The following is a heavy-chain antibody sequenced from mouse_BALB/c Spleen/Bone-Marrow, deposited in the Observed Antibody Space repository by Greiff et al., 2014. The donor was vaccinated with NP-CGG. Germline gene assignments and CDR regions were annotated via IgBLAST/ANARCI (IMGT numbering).Heavy chain of an antibody. CDR3: ANYYGSTWFAY. D-gene: IGHD1-1*01. J-gene: IGHJ3*01. CDR1: GFTFSDYY. Sequence: EVQRVESGGGLVKPGGSLKLSCAASGFTFSDYYMYWVRQTPEKRLEWVATISDGGSYTYYPDSVKERFTISRDNAKNNLYLQMSSLKSEDTAMYYCANYYGSTWFAYWGQGTLVTVSA. CDR2: ISDGGSYT. V-gene: IGHV5-4*02.